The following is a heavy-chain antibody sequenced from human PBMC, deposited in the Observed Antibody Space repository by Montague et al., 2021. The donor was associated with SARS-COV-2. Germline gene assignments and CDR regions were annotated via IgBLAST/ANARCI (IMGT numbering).Heavy chain of an antibody. Sequence: SETLSLTCGVSGGSIRSSNWWSWVRQSPGKGLEWIGEIYHSGSTXNNPSLKSRVTISVDKSKNQFSLKLSSVTAADTAVYFCARVHFVSSGWYPDAFDIWGQGTMVTVSS. V-gene: IGHV4-4*02. CDR3: ARVHFVSSGWYPDAFDI. J-gene: IGHJ3*02. CDR2: IYHSGST. D-gene: IGHD6-19*01. CDR1: GGSIRSSNW.